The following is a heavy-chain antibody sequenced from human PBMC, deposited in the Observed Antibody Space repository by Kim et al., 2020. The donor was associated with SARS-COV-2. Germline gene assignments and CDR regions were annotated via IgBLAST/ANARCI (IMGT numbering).Heavy chain of an antibody. Sequence: ASVKVSCKTSGYTFTSYGIHWVRQAPGQGLEWMGWINTRNGNKKYAQKFQGRVIVTTDTSARTAYMELGSLQADDTAIYFCARDPYFYGLGGSFDSWGQGTLVAVSS. CDR3: ARDPYFYGLGGSFDS. CDR1: GYTFTSYG. J-gene: IGHJ4*02. V-gene: IGHV1-18*01. D-gene: IGHD3-10*02. CDR2: INTRNGNK.